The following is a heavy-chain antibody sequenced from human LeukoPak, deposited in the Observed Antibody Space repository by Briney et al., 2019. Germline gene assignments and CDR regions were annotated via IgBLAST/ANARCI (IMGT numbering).Heavy chain of an antibody. Sequence: SETLSLTCTVSGGSISSHYWTWIRQPPGKGLEWIAYIYYSGYPNYNPSLKSRVTISVDRSKSQFSLKLSSVTAADTAVYYCARQIAVAAAPYFDYWGQGTLVTVSS. CDR3: ARQIAVAAAPYFDY. CDR1: GGSISSHY. D-gene: IGHD6-19*01. V-gene: IGHV4-59*08. CDR2: IYYSGYP. J-gene: IGHJ4*02.